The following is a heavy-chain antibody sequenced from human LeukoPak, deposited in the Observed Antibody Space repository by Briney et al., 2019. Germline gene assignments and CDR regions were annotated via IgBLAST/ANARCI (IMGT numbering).Heavy chain of an antibody. D-gene: IGHD6-19*01. CDR2: IKQDGSEK. Sequence: PGGSLRLSCAASGFTFSSYWMSWVRQAPGKGLEWVANIKQDGSEKYYVDSVKGRFTISRDNAKNSLYLQMTSLRAEDTAVYYCARSGWYSFDAFDIWGQGTMVTVSS. CDR3: ARSGWYSFDAFDI. J-gene: IGHJ3*02. V-gene: IGHV3-7*01. CDR1: GFTFSSYW.